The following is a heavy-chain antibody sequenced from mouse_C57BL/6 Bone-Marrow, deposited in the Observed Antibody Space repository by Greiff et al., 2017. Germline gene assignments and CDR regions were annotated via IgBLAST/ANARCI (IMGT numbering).Heavy chain of an antibody. J-gene: IGHJ1*03. Sequence: VMLVESGPGLVAPSQSLSITCTVSGFSLTSYGVHWVRQPPGKGLEWLVVIWSDGSTTYNSALKSRLSISKDNSKSQVFLKMNSLQTDDTAMYYCARHRGDGNYYWYFDVWGTGTTVTVSS. CDR3: ARHRGDGNYYWYFDV. D-gene: IGHD2-1*01. CDR1: GFSLTSYG. CDR2: IWSDGST. V-gene: IGHV2-6-1*01.